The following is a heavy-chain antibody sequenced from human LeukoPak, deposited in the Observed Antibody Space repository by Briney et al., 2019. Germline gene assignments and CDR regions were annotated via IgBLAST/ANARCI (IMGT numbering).Heavy chain of an antibody. CDR2: VYYSGST. CDR3: ARAGPPLGIAAAGNRPTWEYSYGMDV. Sequence: SGTLSLTCTVSGGSISSYCWSWIWHPPGTGLELMGYVYYSGSTNYNPSLKSRVTISVDTSKTQFSLKLSSVTAADTPVSYCARAGPPLGIAAAGNRPTWEYSYGMDVWGQGTPVTVSS. J-gene: IGHJ6*02. D-gene: IGHD6-13*01. CDR1: GGSISSYC. V-gene: IGHV4-59*08.